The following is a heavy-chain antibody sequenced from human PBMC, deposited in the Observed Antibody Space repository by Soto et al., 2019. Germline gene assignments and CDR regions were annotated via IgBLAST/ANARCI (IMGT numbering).Heavy chain of an antibody. V-gene: IGHV4-59*01. Sequence: PSETLSLTCTVSGGSIISYYWSWIRQPPGKGLEWIGYISNSGSANYNPSLKSRVTMSVDTSKSQFSLRLSSVTAADTAVYYCARVGGSSFGYFDYWGQGSLVIVSS. D-gene: IGHD5-18*01. CDR2: ISNSGSA. CDR3: ARVGGSSFGYFDY. J-gene: IGHJ4*02. CDR1: GGSIISYY.